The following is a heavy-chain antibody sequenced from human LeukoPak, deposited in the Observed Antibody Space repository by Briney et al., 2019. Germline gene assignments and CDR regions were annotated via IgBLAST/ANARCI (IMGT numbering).Heavy chain of an antibody. CDR3: AGDCGDDCYYDY. J-gene: IGHJ4*02. D-gene: IGHD2-21*02. CDR2: ISDSGSTI. V-gene: IGHV3-48*03. Sequence: PGGSLRLSCAASGFIFSHYEMNWVRQAPGKGLEWVSYISDSGSTIYSADSVKGRFTISRDNAKNSLYLHMNSLRAEDTAVYFCAGDCGDDCYYDYWGQGTLVTVSS. CDR1: GFIFSHYE.